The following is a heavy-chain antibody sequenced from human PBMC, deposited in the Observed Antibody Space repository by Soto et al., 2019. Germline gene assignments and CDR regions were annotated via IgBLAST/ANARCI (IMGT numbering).Heavy chain of an antibody. CDR2: IYYSGST. CDR1: GGSISSYY. J-gene: IGHJ5*02. Sequence: SETLSLTCTVSGGSISSYYWSWIRQPPGKGLEWIGYIYYSGSTNYNPSLKSRVTISVDTSKNQFSLKLSSVTAADTAVYYCARQHTSGWYDLFDPWGQGTLVTVYS. V-gene: IGHV4-59*08. CDR3: ARQHTSGWYDLFDP. D-gene: IGHD6-19*01.